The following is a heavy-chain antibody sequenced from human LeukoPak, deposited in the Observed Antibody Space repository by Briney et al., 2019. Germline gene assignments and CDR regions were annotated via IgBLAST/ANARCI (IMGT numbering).Heavy chain of an antibody. CDR2: IYYSGST. Sequence: SETLSLTCTVSGGSISSSSYYWGWIRQPPGKGLEWIGSIYYSGSTYYNPSLKSRVTISVDTSKNQFSLQLNSVTPEDTAVYYCARQSRGSGWYDELDYWGQGTLVTVSS. V-gene: IGHV4-39*01. CDR1: GGSISSSSYY. J-gene: IGHJ4*02. D-gene: IGHD6-19*01. CDR3: ARQSRGSGWYDELDY.